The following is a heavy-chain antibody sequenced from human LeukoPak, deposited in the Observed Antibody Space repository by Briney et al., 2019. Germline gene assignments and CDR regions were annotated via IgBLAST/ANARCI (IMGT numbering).Heavy chain of an antibody. J-gene: IGHJ4*02. CDR1: GGTFSSYA. CDR3: AREGIRIAAAGTIDY. Sequence: ASVKVSCKASGGTFSSYAISWVRQAPGQGLEWMGGIIPMFGTANYAQKLQDRVTMTTDTSTSTAYMELRSLRSDDTAMYYCAREGIRIAAAGTIDYWGQGTLVTVSS. V-gene: IGHV1-69*05. D-gene: IGHD6-13*01. CDR2: IIPMFGTA.